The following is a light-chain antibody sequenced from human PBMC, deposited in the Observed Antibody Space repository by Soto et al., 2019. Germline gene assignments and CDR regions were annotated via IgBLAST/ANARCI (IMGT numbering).Light chain of an antibody. Sequence: VLTQSPATLSLSPGERATLSCRASQSIHTSLAWYQQKPGQPPRLVVYDSTLRANGVPDRFGGSRSGSEFNLTTTNLEPDDFAVYDGQQRNVWPPITFGQGTRLEI. CDR1: QSIHTS. J-gene: IGKJ5*01. CDR2: DST. V-gene: IGKV3-11*01. CDR3: QQRNVWPPIT.